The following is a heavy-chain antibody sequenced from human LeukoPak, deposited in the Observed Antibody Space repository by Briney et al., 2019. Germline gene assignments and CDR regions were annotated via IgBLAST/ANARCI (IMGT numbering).Heavy chain of an antibody. V-gene: IGHV1-18*01. CDR1: GYTFTSYG. J-gene: IGHJ5*02. CDR3: AVREEDITGTMTHT. Sequence: ASVKVSCKASGYTFTSYGISWVRQAPGQGLEWMGWISAYNGNTNYAQKLQGRVTMTTDTSTSTAYMELRSLRSDDTAVYYCAVREEDITGTMTHTWGQGTLVTVSS. CDR2: ISAYNGNT. D-gene: IGHD1-7*01.